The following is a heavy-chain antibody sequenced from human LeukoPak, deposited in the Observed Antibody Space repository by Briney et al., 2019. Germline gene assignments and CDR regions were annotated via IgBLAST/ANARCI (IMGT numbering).Heavy chain of an antibody. D-gene: IGHD2-15*01. CDR1: GFTFDDYA. J-gene: IGHJ4*02. CDR2: ISWNSGSI. Sequence: GGSLRLSCAASGFTFDDYAMHWVRQAPGKGLEWVSGISWNSGSIGYADSVKGRFTISRDNSKNTLYLQMNSLRAEDTAVYYCAKDYLGYCSGGSCYGGYYWGQGTLVTVSS. CDR3: AKDYLGYCSGGSCYGGYY. V-gene: IGHV3-9*01.